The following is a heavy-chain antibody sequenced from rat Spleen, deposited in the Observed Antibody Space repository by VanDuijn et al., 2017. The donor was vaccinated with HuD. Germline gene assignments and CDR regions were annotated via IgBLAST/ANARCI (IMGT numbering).Heavy chain of an antibody. V-gene: IGHV5-29*01. Sequence: EVQLVESDGGLVQPGRSLKLSCAASGFTFSDYYMAWVRQAPTKGLEWVATISYDGRNAYYRDSVKGRFTISRDNAQITLSLEMDSLRSDDTATYYCAREILHYLDYWGQGVMVTVSS. CDR2: ISYDGRNA. J-gene: IGHJ2*01. CDR3: AREILHYLDY. CDR1: GFTFSDYY.